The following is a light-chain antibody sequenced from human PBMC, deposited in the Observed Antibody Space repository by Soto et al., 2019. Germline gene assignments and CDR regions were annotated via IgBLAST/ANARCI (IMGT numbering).Light chain of an antibody. CDR1: QSVSSSY. CDR3: QQYGKSAMFT. Sequence: EIVLTQSPGTLSLSPGDRATLSCRASQSVSSSYLAWYQQKPGQAPSLLIYGASNRATGIPDRFSGGGSETDFTLTISSLEPEDFAVYYCQQYGKSAMFTFGQGTKLEIK. J-gene: IGKJ2*01. CDR2: GAS. V-gene: IGKV3-20*01.